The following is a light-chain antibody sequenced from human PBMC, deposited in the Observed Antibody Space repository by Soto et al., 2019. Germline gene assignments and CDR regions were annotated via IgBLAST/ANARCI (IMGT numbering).Light chain of an antibody. CDR3: SSYTDSSNYV. V-gene: IGLV2-8*01. Sequence: QSALTQPPSASGSPGQSVTISCTETSSDVGGFNYVSWHQQHPGKAPKLILYEVNKRPSGVPDRFSGSKSGNTASLTISGLQAEDEADYYCSSYTDSSNYVFGTGTKLTVL. J-gene: IGLJ1*01. CDR2: EVN. CDR1: SSDVGGFNY.